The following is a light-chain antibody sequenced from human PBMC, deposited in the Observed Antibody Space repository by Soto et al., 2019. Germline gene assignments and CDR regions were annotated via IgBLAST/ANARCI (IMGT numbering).Light chain of an antibody. V-gene: IGLV2-14*01. Sequence: QSALTQPASVSGSPGQSITISCTGTSSDIGVYNHVSWYRQHPGKAPKLMIYDVSNRPSGVSNRFSGSKSGNTASLTISGLQPEDEADYYCSSFTSTSTNDVFGTGTKLTVL. CDR2: DVS. CDR3: SSFTSTSTNDV. J-gene: IGLJ1*01. CDR1: SSDIGVYNH.